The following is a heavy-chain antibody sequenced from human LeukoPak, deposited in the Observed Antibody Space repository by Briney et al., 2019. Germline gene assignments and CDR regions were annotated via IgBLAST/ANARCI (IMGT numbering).Heavy chain of an antibody. D-gene: IGHD5-12*01. CDR3: AKEGAGYGYDY. CDR2: IKNDGSST. CDR1: GFTFSAYC. Sequence: GGSLRLSCAASGFTFSAYCMHWVRQTPGKGLVWVSRIKNDGSSTGYADSVKGRFTISRDNAKNTQYLQMNSLGAEDTAIYYCAKEGAGYGYDYWGQGTLVTVSS. V-gene: IGHV3-74*01. J-gene: IGHJ4*02.